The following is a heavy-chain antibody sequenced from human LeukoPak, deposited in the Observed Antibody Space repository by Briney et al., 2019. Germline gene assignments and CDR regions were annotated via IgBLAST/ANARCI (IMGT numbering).Heavy chain of an antibody. CDR2: INPNSGGT. CDR1: GYTFTGYY. V-gene: IGHV1-2*02. CDR3: ARGPIIVRATHYYYYYMDV. D-gene: IGHD1-26*01. J-gene: IGHJ6*03. Sequence: ASVKVSCKASGYTFTGYYMHWVRQAPGQGLEWMGWINPNSGGTNYAQKFQGRVTMTRDKSISTAYMELSRLRSDDTAVYYCARGPIIVRATHYYYYYMDVCGKGTTVTVSS.